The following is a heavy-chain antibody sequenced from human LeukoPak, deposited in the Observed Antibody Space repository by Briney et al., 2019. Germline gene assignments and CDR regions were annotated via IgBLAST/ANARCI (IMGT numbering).Heavy chain of an antibody. CDR1: GYTFTSYG. Sequence: ASVKVSCKASGYTFTSYGISWVRQAPGQGLEWMGWISAYNGNTNYAQKLQGRVTMTTDTSTSTAYMELRSLRSDDTAVYYCAREGTLYCSSTSCSRGIAYWGQGTLVTVSS. CDR3: AREGTLYCSSTSCSRGIAY. J-gene: IGHJ4*02. CDR2: ISAYNGNT. D-gene: IGHD2-2*01. V-gene: IGHV1-18*01.